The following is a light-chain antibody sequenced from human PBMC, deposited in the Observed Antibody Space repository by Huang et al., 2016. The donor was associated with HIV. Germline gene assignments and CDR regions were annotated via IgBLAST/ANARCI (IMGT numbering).Light chain of an antibody. CDR1: QSVSSSY. CDR2: GTS. J-gene: IGKJ3*01. CDR3: QQYGSSPLT. V-gene: IGKV3-20*01. Sequence: EIVLTQSPGTLSLSPGERATLSCRASQSVSSSYLAWFQQKPGQAPRLLIYGTSNRATGIPDRFSGSWSATDFTLIISRLEPEDVAVYWCQQYGSSPLTFGPGTKVEIK.